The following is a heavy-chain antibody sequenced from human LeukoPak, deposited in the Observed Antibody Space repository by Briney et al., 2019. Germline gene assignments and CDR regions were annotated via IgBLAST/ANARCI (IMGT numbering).Heavy chain of an antibody. CDR2: ISGSGGST. D-gene: IGHD3-22*01. V-gene: IGHV3-23*01. CDR3: AKMSYYDSSGYLTQY. J-gene: IGHJ4*02. CDR1: GFTFSSYA. Sequence: SGGSLRLSCAASGFTFSSYAMSWVRQAPGKGLEWVSAISGSGGSTYYADSVKGRFTISRDNSKNTLYLQMNSLRAEDTAVYYCAKMSYYDSSGYLTQYWGQGTLVTVSS.